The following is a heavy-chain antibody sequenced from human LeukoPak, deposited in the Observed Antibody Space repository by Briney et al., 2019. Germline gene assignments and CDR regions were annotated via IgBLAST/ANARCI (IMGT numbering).Heavy chain of an antibody. CDR3: ALPLWFGALDV. J-gene: IGHJ6*02. Sequence: PGGSLRHSCATSGFTFSSYAMHWVRQAPGRGLQWLAVISYDGSNKYYADSVKGRFTISRDNSKNTLYLQMNSLRAEDTAVYYRALPLWFGALDVWGQGTTVTVSS. CDR2: ISYDGSNK. V-gene: IGHV3-30-3*02. CDR1: GFTFSSYA. D-gene: IGHD3-10*01.